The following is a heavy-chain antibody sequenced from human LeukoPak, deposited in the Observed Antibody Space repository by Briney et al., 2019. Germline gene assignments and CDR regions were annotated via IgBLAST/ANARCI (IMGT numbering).Heavy chain of an antibody. Sequence: SETLSLTCTVSGGSISSSSYYWGWIRQPPGKGLEWIGNIYYSGSTYYTPSLKGRVTISVDTSKNQFSLRLSSVTAADTAVYYCARDSGSFPHVSFDIWGQGTMVTVSS. J-gene: IGHJ3*02. CDR1: GGSISSSSYY. CDR3: ARDSGSFPHVSFDI. CDR2: IYYSGST. D-gene: IGHD1-26*01. V-gene: IGHV4-39*07.